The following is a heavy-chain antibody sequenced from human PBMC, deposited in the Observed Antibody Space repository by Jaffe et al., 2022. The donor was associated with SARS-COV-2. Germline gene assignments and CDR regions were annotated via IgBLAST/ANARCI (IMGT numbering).Heavy chain of an antibody. CDR1: GFTFSSYA. V-gene: IGHV3-30-3*01. CDR3: ARERSYSSSWYGDYYYGMDV. J-gene: IGHJ6*02. D-gene: IGHD6-13*01. CDR2: ISYDGSNK. Sequence: QVQLVESGGGVVQPGRSLRLSCAASGFTFSSYAMHWVRQAPGKGLEWVAVISYDGSNKYYADSVKGRFTISRDNSKNTLYLQMNSLRAEDTAVYYCARERSYSSSWYGDYYYGMDVWGQGTTVTVSS.